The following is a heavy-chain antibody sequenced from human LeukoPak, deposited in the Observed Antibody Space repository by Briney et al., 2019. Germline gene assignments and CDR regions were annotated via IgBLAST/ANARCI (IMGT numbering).Heavy chain of an antibody. CDR3: AKDITPNTVTKGHWYFDL. CDR1: GFTFSSYA. Sequence: PGGSLRLSCAASGFTFSSYAMSWVRQAPGKGLEWVSAISGSGGSTYYADSVKGRFTISRDNSKNTLYLQMNSLGAEDTAVYYCAKDITPNTVTKGHWYFDLWGRGTLVTVSS. D-gene: IGHD4-17*01. CDR2: ISGSGGST. J-gene: IGHJ2*01. V-gene: IGHV3-23*01.